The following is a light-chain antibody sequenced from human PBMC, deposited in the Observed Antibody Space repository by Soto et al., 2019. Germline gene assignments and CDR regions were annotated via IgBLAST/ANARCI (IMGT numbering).Light chain of an antibody. CDR2: EVR. V-gene: IGLV2-14*01. J-gene: IGLJ1*01. CDR3: SSYTSGSTPYV. CDR1: SSDVGGYNY. Sequence: QSVLTQPASVSGSPGHSLPISCTGTSSDVGGYNYVSWYQQHPGKAPKLMIYEVRNRPSGVSNRFSGSKSGNTASLTIYGLQAEDEADYYCSSYTSGSTPYVFGTGTKLTVL.